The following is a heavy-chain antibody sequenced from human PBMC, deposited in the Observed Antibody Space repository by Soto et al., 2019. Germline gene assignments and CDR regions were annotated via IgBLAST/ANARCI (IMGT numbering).Heavy chain of an antibody. CDR3: ARENAGPTIDY. Sequence: PSETLSLTCTVSGGSISSYYWSWIRQPPGKGLEWIGYIYYSGSTNYNPSLKSRVTISVDTSKNQFSLKLSSVTAADTAVYYCARENAGPTIDYCGPATLVTVSS. J-gene: IGHJ4*02. CDR1: GGSISSYY. CDR2: IYYSGST. D-gene: IGHD1-1*01. V-gene: IGHV4-59*01.